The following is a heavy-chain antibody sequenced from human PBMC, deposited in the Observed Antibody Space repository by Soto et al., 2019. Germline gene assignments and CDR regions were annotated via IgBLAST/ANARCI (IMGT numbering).Heavy chain of an antibody. D-gene: IGHD5-12*01. V-gene: IGHV4-4*02. CDR2: TYHSGST. J-gene: IGHJ4*02. Sequence: SETLSLTCAVSGGSISSSNWWSWVRQPPGKGLEWIGETYHSGSTNYNPSLKSRVTISVDKSKNQFSLKLSSVTAADTAVYYCARGAVSTIGWYFDYWGQGTLVTVSS. CDR3: ARGAVSTIGWYFDY. CDR1: GGSISSSNW.